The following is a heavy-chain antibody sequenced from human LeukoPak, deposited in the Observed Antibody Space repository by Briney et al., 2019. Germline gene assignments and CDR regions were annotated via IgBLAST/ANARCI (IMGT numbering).Heavy chain of an antibody. J-gene: IGHJ4*02. Sequence: ASVKVSRKASGYTFTGYYMHWVRQAPGQGLEWMGRINPNSGGTNYAQKLPGRVTMTSDTSISTAYMELSRLRSDDTAVYYGARIGMIVVANDFDYWGQGTLVTVSS. D-gene: IGHD3-22*01. CDR3: ARIGMIVVANDFDY. CDR1: GYTFTGYY. CDR2: INPNSGGT. V-gene: IGHV1-2*06.